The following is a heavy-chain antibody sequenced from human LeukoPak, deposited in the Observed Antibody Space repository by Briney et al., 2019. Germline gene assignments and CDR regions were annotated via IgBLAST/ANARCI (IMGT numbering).Heavy chain of an antibody. Sequence: GRSLRLSCAASGFTFDDYAMHWVRQAPGKGLEWVSGISWNSGSIGYADSVKGRFTISRDNAKNSLYLQMNSLRAEDTALYYCAKDMGVAVAGTGEGFDYWGQGTLVTVSS. V-gene: IGHV3-9*01. CDR1: GFTFDDYA. CDR2: ISWNSGSI. D-gene: IGHD6-19*01. CDR3: AKDMGVAVAGTGEGFDY. J-gene: IGHJ4*02.